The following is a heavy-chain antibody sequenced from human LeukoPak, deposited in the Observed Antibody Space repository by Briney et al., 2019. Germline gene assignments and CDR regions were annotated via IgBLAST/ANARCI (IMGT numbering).Heavy chain of an antibody. CDR1: GFTFSSYG. D-gene: IGHD1-7*01. V-gene: IGHV3-33*01. J-gene: IGHJ4*02. Sequence: GRSLRLSCAASGFTFSSYGMHWVRQAPGKGLEWVAVIWYDGSNKYYADSVKGRFIISRDNSKNTLYLQVNSLRAEDTAVYYCARGLNWNYVRHLDYWGQGTLVTVSS. CDR3: ARGLNWNYVRHLDY. CDR2: IWYDGSNK.